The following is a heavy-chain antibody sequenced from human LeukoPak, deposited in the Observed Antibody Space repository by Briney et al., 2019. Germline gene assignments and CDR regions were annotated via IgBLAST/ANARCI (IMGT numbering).Heavy chain of an antibody. D-gene: IGHD6-19*01. Sequence: GGSLRLSCAASGFTFTNYGMTWVRQAPGKGLEWVSTISGTGGSTYYADSVKGRFTISRDNSKDTVYLQMNSLRAEDTAVYYCAKDSTYSSGWPHYFDYWGQGTLVTVSS. CDR2: ISGTGGST. CDR1: GFTFTNYG. V-gene: IGHV3-23*01. J-gene: IGHJ4*02. CDR3: AKDSTYSSGWPHYFDY.